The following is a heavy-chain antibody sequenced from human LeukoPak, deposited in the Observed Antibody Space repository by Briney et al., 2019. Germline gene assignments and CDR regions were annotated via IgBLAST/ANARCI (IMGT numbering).Heavy chain of an antibody. D-gene: IGHD6-19*01. CDR2: IYYSGST. CDR3: ARASGWHNNWFDP. CDR1: GGSISSSSYY. V-gene: IGHV4-39*07. Sequence: NTSETLSLTCTVSGGSISSSSYYWGWIRQPPGKGLEWIGSIYYSGSTYYNPSLKSRVTISVDTSKNQFSLKLSSVTAADTAVYYCARASGWHNNWFDPWGQGTLVTVSS. J-gene: IGHJ5*02.